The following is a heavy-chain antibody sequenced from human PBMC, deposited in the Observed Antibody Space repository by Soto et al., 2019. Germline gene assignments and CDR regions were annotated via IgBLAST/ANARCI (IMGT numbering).Heavy chain of an antibody. D-gene: IGHD4-17*01. Sequence: SQTLSLTCAISGDSVSGDSAVWIWIRQSPSRGLEWLGRTYYRSKWYNDYAVSVKSRITINPDTSKNQFSLQLNSVTPEDTAVYYCARDGTTVTTGLYYYYYYGMDVWGQGTTVTVSS. CDR1: GDSVSGDSAV. V-gene: IGHV6-1*01. J-gene: IGHJ6*02. CDR2: TYYRSKWYN. CDR3: ARDGTTVTTGLYYYYYYGMDV.